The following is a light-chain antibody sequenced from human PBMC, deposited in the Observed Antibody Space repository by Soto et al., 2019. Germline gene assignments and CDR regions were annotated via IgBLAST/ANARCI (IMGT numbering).Light chain of an antibody. Sequence: SYELTQAPSVSVAPGQTARITCGGNNIAIKSVHWYQQKPGQAPVLVVYDDGDRPSGIPERFSGSNSGNTATLTITRVEAGDEADYHCEVWDSSSGHRVVFGGGTKRTGL. CDR1: NIAIKS. CDR2: DDG. J-gene: IGLJ2*01. V-gene: IGLV3-21*02. CDR3: EVWDSSSGHRVV.